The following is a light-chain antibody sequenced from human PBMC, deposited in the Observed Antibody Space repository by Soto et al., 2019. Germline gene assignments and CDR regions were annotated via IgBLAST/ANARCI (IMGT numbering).Light chain of an antibody. CDR3: NQRSVCPPSNT. CDR1: QSVSSA. Sequence: VLTQSAAALSLNRGERDTLSCRASQSVSSALAWYQQKPGQPPSLLIFDASTRATCIPSRFSGSGSEPDFTRTTRTIEPPAAAVYPCNQRSVCPPSNTFGQGTKVDIK. CDR2: DAS. V-gene: IGKV3-11*01. J-gene: IGKJ1*01.